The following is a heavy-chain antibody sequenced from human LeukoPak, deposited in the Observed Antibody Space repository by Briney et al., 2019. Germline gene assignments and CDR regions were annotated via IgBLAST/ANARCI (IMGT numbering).Heavy chain of an antibody. J-gene: IGHJ4*02. CDR3: ARRYRLGCTDYYFDY. V-gene: IGHV5-51*01. CDR1: EYSFTSYS. CDR2: IYPGDSDT. D-gene: IGHD3-16*01. Sequence: GESLNISCKGSEYSFTSYSIGWARQMPGKGLEWMVIIYPGDSDTIYSPSFQGQVTISADKSISTAYLQWSSLKASDTAMYYCARRYRLGCTDYYFDYCGQGTLVTVSS.